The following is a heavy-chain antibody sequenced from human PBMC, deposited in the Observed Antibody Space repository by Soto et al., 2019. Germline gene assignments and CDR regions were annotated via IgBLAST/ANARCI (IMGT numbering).Heavy chain of an antibody. CDR2: IDSSGEK. J-gene: IGHJ5*02. CDR1: GLSITDSEMG. CDR3: AGRHLAVEVSPWSAP. V-gene: IGHV2-26*01. Sequence: QVTLKESGPVLVKPTETLTLRCTVSGLSITDSEMGVSWIRQPPGQPLEWLAHIDSSGEKSYRTFLKSRLAISKDTSKTQIALTRTNMDLATQATYYGAGRHLAVEVSPWSAPWARESRSPSPQ.